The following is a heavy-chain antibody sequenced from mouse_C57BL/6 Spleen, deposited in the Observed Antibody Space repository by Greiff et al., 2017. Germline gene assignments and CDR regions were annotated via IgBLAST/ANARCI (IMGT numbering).Heavy chain of an antibody. V-gene: IGHV1-62-2*01. CDR1: GYTFTEYT. CDR3: ARHETTAVDPWFAY. J-gene: IGHJ3*01. Sequence: VKLLESGAELVKPGASVKLSCTASGYTFTEYTIPWVKQRSGQGLEWIGWFYPGGGSIKYNEKFKDKVTLTADKSSSTVYMELSRLTSEDSAVYFCARHETTAVDPWFAYWGQGTLVTVSA. D-gene: IGHD1-1*01. CDR2: FYPGGGSI.